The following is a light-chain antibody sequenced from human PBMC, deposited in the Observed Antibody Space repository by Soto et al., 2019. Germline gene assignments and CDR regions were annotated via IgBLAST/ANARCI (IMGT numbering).Light chain of an antibody. CDR1: QTVSSN. Sequence: EIVLTQSPATLSLSPGERATLSCRASQTVSSNFLAWYQEKPGQGPRLLIYGASTRATGIPDRFSGSGSGTDFTLTISSLQSKDFAVYYCQQYSNWPPITFGQGTRLEIK. V-gene: IGKV3D-15*01. CDR3: QQYSNWPPIT. CDR2: GAS. J-gene: IGKJ5*01.